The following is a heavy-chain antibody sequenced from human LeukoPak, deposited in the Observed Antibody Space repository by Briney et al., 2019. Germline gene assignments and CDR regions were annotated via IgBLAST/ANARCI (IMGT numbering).Heavy chain of an antibody. V-gene: IGHV3-74*01. CDR1: GFTFRTYW. CDR2: IDNDGSDT. Sequence: PGGSLRLSXAASGFTFRTYWMHWVRQAPGKGLVWVSRIDNDGSDTIYADSVKGRFTVSRDNAKNTVYLQMNSLRVGDTAVYYCARGGFPHGFDIWGQGTVVTVSS. J-gene: IGHJ3*02. CDR3: ARGGFPHGFDI. D-gene: IGHD3-22*01.